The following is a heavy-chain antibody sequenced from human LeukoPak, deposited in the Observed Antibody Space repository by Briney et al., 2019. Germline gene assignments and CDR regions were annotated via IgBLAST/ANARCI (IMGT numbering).Heavy chain of an antibody. CDR2: IYHSGST. Sequence: KASGTLSLTCAVSGGSISSSNWWSWVRQPPGKGLEWVGEIYHSGSTNYNPSLKSRVTVSLDRSKNQFSLKLTSVTAADTAVYYCARNWNADNWFDPWGQGTLVTVSS. D-gene: IGHD1-1*01. V-gene: IGHV4-4*02. CDR1: GGSISSSNW. CDR3: ARNWNADNWFDP. J-gene: IGHJ5*02.